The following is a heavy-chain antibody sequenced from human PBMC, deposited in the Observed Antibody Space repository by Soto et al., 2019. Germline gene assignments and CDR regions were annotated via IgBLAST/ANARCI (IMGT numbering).Heavy chain of an antibody. CDR2: IVPIFGTT. CDR3: ARVEAVAGLYNYHGLDV. D-gene: IGHD6-19*01. CDR1: GGTFSNYA. Sequence: QVQLVQSGAEVKKPGSSVKVSCKVSGGTFSNYAIDWVRLAPGHGLEWMGGIVPIFGTTYYTQKFQGRATISADDSTTTAYVEMSSRRSEDTAIYYCARVEAVAGLYNYHGLDVWGQGTAVTVSS. J-gene: IGHJ6*02. V-gene: IGHV1-69*12.